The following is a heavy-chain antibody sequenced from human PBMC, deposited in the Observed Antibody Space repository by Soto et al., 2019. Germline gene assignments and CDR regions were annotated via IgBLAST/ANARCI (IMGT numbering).Heavy chain of an antibody. CDR3: AKGAWLDDY. CDR2: IRGNGGST. Sequence: EVQLLESGGGLVQPGGSLRLSCATSGFTFNTYAMSWVRQAPGKGLEWVSVIRGNGGSTYYTDSVKGRFTISRDNSKNTVYLQMNSLRFEDTAVYYCAKGAWLDDYWGQGTLVTVSS. V-gene: IGHV3-23*01. CDR1: GFTFNTYA. J-gene: IGHJ4*02. D-gene: IGHD6-19*01.